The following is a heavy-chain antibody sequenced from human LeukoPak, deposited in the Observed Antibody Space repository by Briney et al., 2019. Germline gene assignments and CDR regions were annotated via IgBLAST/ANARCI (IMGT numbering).Heavy chain of an antibody. Sequence: PGRSLRLSCTASGFTFGDYAMSWVRQAPGKGLEWVGFIRSKAYGGTTEHAASVKGRFTISRDDSKSIAYLQMNSLKTEDTAVYYCTREEDSGSYHYWGQGTLVTVSS. CDR3: TREEDSGSYHY. D-gene: IGHD3-10*01. J-gene: IGHJ4*02. CDR2: IRSKAYGGTT. CDR1: GFTFGDYA. V-gene: IGHV3-49*04.